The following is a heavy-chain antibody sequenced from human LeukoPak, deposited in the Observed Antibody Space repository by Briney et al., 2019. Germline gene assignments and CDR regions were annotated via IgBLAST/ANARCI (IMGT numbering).Heavy chain of an antibody. CDR2: IFPGDSDT. D-gene: IGHD2-15*01. Sequence: RGESLKISCKGSEYSFATYWIGWVRQMPGQGLEWMGIIFPGDSDTRYSPSFQGQVTISADKSISTAYLQWSSLKVSDTATYYCASEYCSGGNCYFDYWGQGTLVTVSS. V-gene: IGHV5-51*01. J-gene: IGHJ4*02. CDR3: ASEYCSGGNCYFDY. CDR1: EYSFATYW.